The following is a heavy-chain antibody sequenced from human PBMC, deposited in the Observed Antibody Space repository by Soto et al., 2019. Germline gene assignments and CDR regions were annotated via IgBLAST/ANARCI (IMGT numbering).Heavy chain of an antibody. CDR1: GFTFNNAW. CDR3: TTDVGDY. J-gene: IGHJ4*02. Sequence: EVQLVESGGGLVKPGGSLRLSCAASGFTFNNAWMNWVRQAPGKGLEWVDRIRSKTDGGTTDYAAPVKGRFTISRDDSKNTLYLQVNSLKTEDTAVYYCTTDVGDYWGQGTLVTVSS. V-gene: IGHV3-15*07. CDR2: IRSKTDGGTT.